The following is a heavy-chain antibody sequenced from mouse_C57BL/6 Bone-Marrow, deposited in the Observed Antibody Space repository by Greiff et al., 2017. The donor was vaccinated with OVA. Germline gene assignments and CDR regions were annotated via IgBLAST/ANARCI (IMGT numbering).Heavy chain of an antibody. J-gene: IGHJ3*01. CDR1: GFSLTSYG. CDR2: IWSGGST. V-gene: IGHV2-2*01. D-gene: IGHD1-1*01. Sequence: QVQLQQSGPGLVQPSQSLSITCTVSGFSLTSYGVHWVRQSPGKGLEWLGVIWSGGSTDYNAAFISRLSISKDNSKSQVFFKMNSLQADDTAIYYCARNFHYYGSSPWFAYWGQGTLVTVSA. CDR3: ARNFHYYGSSPWFAY.